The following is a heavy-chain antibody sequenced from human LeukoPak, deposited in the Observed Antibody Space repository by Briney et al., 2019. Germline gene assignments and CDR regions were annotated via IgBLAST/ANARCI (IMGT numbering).Heavy chain of an antibody. D-gene: IGHD3-22*01. CDR2: IYHSGST. CDR3: ARHLKSYYDSSGYPVPASYWYFDL. J-gene: IGHJ2*01. V-gene: IGHV4-30-2*01. CDR1: GGSISSGGYY. Sequence: ASETLSLTCTVSGGSISSGGYYWSWIRQPPGKGLEWIGYIYHSGSTYYNPSLKSRVTISVDRSKNQFSLKLSSVTAADTAVYYCARHLKSYYDSSGYPVPASYWYFDLWGRGTLVTVSS.